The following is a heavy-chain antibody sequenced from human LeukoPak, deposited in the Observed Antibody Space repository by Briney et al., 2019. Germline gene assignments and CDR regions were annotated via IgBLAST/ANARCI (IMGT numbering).Heavy chain of an antibody. D-gene: IGHD3-3*01. CDR2: ISYDGSNK. CDR3: ARARVLRFLEWLFSPGDAFDI. V-gene: IGHV3-30-3*01. Sequence: AGGSLRLSCAASGFTFSSYAMHWVRRAPGKGLEWVAVISYDGSNKYYADSVKGRFTISRDNSKNTLYLQMNSLRAEDTAVYYCARARVLRFLEWLFSPGDAFDIWGQGTMVTVSS. J-gene: IGHJ3*02. CDR1: GFTFSSYA.